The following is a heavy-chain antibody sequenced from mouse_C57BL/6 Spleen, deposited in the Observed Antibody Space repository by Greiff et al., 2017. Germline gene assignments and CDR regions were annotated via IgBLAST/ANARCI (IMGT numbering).Heavy chain of an antibody. V-gene: IGHV1-22*01. CDR1: GYTFTDYN. Sequence: EVQLQQSGPELVKPGASVKMSCKASGYTFTDYNMHWVKQSHGKSLEWIGYINPNNGGTSYNQKFKGKATLTVNKSSSTAYMELRRLTSEDSAVYYCALNWDYFDYWGQGTTLTVSS. J-gene: IGHJ2*01. D-gene: IGHD4-1*01. CDR2: INPNNGGT. CDR3: ALNWDYFDY.